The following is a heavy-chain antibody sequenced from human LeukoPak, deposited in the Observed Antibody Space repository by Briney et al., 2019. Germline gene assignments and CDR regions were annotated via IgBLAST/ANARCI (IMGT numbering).Heavy chain of an antibody. CDR3: ARGVSTPSDTGDYGGGYYYFDN. D-gene: IGHD4-17*01. J-gene: IGHJ4*02. CDR2: INHVGSS. CDR1: GGSLSNYQ. Sequence: SETLSLTRAVNGGSLSNYQWTWIRQSPEKGLDWIGKINHVGSSNYNPSLKSRVAVSLEAPKNQFSLELRSVTAADAAVYYCARGVSTPSDTGDYGGGYYYFDNWGQGILVTVSS. V-gene: IGHV4-34*01.